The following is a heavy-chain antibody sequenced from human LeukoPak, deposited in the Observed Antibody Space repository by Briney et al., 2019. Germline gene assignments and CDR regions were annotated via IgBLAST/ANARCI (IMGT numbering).Heavy chain of an antibody. CDR2: MYYSGNT. CDR3: ARHGGYTMYYFDY. Sequence: PSETLSLTCTVSGGSMSNSNYYWGWIRQPPGKGLEWIGSMYYSGNTYYNPSLKSRVTLSVDTSKNQFSVKQSSVTAADTAVYYCARHGGYTMYYFDYWGQEALVTVSS. D-gene: IGHD5-18*01. V-gene: IGHV4-39*01. J-gene: IGHJ4*02. CDR1: GGSMSNSNYY.